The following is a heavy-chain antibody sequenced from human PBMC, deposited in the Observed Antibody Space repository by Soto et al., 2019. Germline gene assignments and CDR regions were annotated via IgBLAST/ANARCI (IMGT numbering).Heavy chain of an antibody. J-gene: IGHJ4*02. D-gene: IGHD6-19*01. CDR2: INAGNGNT. CDR3: AREYSSKEYYFEY. Sequence: ASVKVSCKASGYTFTSYAMHWVRQAPGQRLEWMGWINAGNGNTKYSQKFQGRVTITRDTSASTAYMELSSLRSEDTAVYYCAREYSSKEYYFEYWGQGTLVTVSS. CDR1: GYTFTSYA. V-gene: IGHV1-3*01.